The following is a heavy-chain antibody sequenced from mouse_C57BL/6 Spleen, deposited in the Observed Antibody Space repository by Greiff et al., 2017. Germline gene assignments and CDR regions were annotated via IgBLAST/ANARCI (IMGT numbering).Heavy chain of an antibody. V-gene: IGHV1-82*01. D-gene: IGHD1-1*01. CDR3: ARSKLYYGSTPGYFDV. CDR1: GYAFSSSW. CDR2: IYPGDGDT. Sequence: VQVVESGPELVKPGASVKISCKASGYAFSSSWMNWVKQRPGKGLEWIGRIYPGDGDTNYNGKFKGKATLTADKSSSTAYMQLSSLTSEDSAVYFCARSKLYYGSTPGYFDVWGTGTTVTVSS. J-gene: IGHJ1*03.